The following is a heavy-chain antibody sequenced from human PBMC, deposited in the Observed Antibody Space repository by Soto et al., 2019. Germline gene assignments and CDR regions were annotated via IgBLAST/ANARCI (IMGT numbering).Heavy chain of an antibody. CDR3: ARPLAPHTNYGGGFDI. CDR1: GYTFTNYG. CDR2: ISAYNGNT. V-gene: IGHV1-18*01. Sequence: ASVKVSCKGSGYTFTNYGISWVRQAPGQGLEWMGWISAYNGNTNYAQKLQGRVTMTTDTSTSTAYMELRSLRSDDTAVYYCARPLAPHTNYGGGFDIWGQGTMVTVSS. J-gene: IGHJ3*02. D-gene: IGHD4-4*01.